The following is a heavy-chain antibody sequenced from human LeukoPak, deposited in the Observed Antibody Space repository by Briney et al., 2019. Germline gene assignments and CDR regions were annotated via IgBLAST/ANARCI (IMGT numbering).Heavy chain of an antibody. CDR2: INPNSGGT. V-gene: IGHV1-2*02. D-gene: IGHD2-2*01. Sequence: ASVKVSCKASGYTFTGYYIHWVRQAPGQGLEWMGWINPNSGGTSFAQKFQGRVTMTRDTSISTAYMELSKLTSDDTAVYYCARDGVVVPAALDYWGQGTLVTVSS. CDR3: ARDGVVVPAALDY. J-gene: IGHJ4*02. CDR1: GYTFTGYY.